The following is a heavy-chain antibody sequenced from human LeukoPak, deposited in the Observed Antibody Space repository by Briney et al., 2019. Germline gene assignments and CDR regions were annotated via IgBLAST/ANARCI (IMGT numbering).Heavy chain of an antibody. CDR1: GYTFTGYY. Sequence: ASVKVSCKASGYTFTGYYMHWVRQAPGQGLEWMGWINLNSGDTNYAQKFQGRVTMTRDTSISTAYMELSSLTSDDTAVYFCARSAEHCNNGVCFTDYYMDVWGKGTTVTVSS. D-gene: IGHD2-8*01. CDR2: INLNSGDT. J-gene: IGHJ6*03. V-gene: IGHV1-2*02. CDR3: ARSAEHCNNGVCFTDYYMDV.